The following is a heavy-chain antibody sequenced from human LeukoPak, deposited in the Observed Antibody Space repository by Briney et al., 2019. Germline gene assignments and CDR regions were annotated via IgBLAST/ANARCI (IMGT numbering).Heavy chain of an antibody. D-gene: IGHD6-13*01. CDR3: AKDISAIAAAGLDY. Sequence: GGSLRLSCAASGFTFSSYWMSWVRQAPGKGLEWVANIKQDGSEKYYVDSVKGRFTISRDNAKNSLYLQMNSLRAEDTALYYCAKDISAIAAAGLDYWGQGTLVTVSS. J-gene: IGHJ4*02. V-gene: IGHV3-7*03. CDR1: GFTFSSYW. CDR2: IKQDGSEK.